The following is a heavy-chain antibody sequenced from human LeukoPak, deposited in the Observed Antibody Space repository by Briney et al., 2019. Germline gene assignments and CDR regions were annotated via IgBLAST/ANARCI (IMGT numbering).Heavy chain of an antibody. CDR1: GGSISSGSYY. Sequence: PSETLSLTCTVSGGSISSGSYYWSWIRQPAGKGLEWIGRIYTSGSTYYNPSLKSRVTISVDTSKNQFSLKLSSVTAADTAVYFCASPRGDDSGGYYTWYFHHWGQGILVTVSS. CDR2: IYTSGST. D-gene: IGHD3-22*01. V-gene: IGHV4-61*02. CDR3: ASPRGDDSGGYYTWYFHH. J-gene: IGHJ1*01.